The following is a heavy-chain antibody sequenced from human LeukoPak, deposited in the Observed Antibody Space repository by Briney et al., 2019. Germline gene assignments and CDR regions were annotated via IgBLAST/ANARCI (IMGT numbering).Heavy chain of an antibody. D-gene: IGHD2-2*01. J-gene: IGHJ6*03. V-gene: IGHV4-38-2*01. CDR2: IYHSGSI. CDR1: GYSISSGYY. CDR3: ARQSGPAAIYYYYYMDV. Sequence: SETLSLTCAVSGYSISSGYYRGWIRQPPGKGLELIGCIYHSGSIYYNPSLESLVTLSVDTSKHQFSLKLSSVTAADTAVYYCARQSGPAAIYYYYYMDVWGKGTTVTVSS.